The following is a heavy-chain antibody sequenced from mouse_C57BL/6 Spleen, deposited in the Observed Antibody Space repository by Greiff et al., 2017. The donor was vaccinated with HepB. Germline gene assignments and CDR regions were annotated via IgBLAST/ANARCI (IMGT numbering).Heavy chain of an antibody. V-gene: IGHV1-55*01. J-gene: IGHJ3*01. CDR3: AREEIYYDYDGASY. Sequence: QVQLQHPGAELVKPGASVKMSCKASGYTFTSYWITWVKQRPGQGLEWIGDIYPGSGSTNYNEKFKSKATLTVDTSSSTAYMQLSSLTSEDSAVYYCAREEIYYDYDGASYWGQGTLVTVSA. D-gene: IGHD2-4*01. CDR2: IYPGSGST. CDR1: GYTFTSYW.